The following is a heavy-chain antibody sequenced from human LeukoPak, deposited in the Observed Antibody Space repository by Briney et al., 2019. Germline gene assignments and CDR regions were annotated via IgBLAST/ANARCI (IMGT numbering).Heavy chain of an antibody. V-gene: IGHV4-59*08. CDR3: ARHYGSGTYPLDY. J-gene: IGHJ4*02. Sequence: SETLSLTCTVSGGSISGYYWSWIRQPPGKGLEWIGYIYYSGSTNYNPSLESRVTISVGTSKNQFSLKLSSVTAADTAVYYCARHYGSGTYPLDYWGQGTLVTISS. CDR1: GGSISGYY. D-gene: IGHD3-10*01. CDR2: IYYSGST.